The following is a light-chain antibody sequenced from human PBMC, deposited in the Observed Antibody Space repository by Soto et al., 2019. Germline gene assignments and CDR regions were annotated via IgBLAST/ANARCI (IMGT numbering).Light chain of an antibody. J-gene: IGKJ4*01. Sequence: EIVLTQSPGTLSLSPGERATLSCRASQSVRNNYLVWYQQRPGQPPRFLMYDVPTRAAGIPDRFSGSGSGTDFTLTISRLEPEDFAVYYCQQYGSTPLTFGGGTKVDIK. CDR3: QQYGSTPLT. CDR2: DVP. V-gene: IGKV3-20*01. CDR1: QSVRNNY.